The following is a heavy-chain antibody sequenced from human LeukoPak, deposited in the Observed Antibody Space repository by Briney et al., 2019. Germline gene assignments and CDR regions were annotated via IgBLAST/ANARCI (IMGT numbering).Heavy chain of an antibody. CDR3: ARDIGEYYFDY. CDR1: GFTFSSYG. Sequence: PGGSLRLSCAASGFTFSSYGMHWVRQAPGKGLEWVAVIWYDGSNKYYAGSVKGRFTISRDNSKNTLYLQMNSLRAEDTAVYYCARDIGEYYFDYWGQGTLVTVSS. V-gene: IGHV3-33*01. CDR2: IWYDGSNK. J-gene: IGHJ4*02. D-gene: IGHD3-16*01.